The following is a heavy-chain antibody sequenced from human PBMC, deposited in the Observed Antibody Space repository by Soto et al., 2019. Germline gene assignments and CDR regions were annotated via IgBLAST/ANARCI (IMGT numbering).Heavy chain of an antibody. CDR1: GFTFSGYW. V-gene: IGHV3-7*05. CDR2: IKQDGSEQ. CDR3: AREAV. Sequence: EVQLVESGGGLVQPGGSLRLSCAASGFTFSGYWMSWVRQAPGKGLEWVANIKQDGSEQFYVGSVKGRFTISRDNAKNSRYLKMNSLRAEDTAVYYCAREAVWGQGTTVTVSS. J-gene: IGHJ6*02.